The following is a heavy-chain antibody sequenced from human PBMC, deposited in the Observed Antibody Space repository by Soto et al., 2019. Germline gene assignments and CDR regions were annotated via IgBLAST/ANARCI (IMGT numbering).Heavy chain of an antibody. CDR3: AREREESILTPDPYYGMGV. V-gene: IGHV3-30-3*01. CDR1: GFTFSSYA. J-gene: IGHJ6*02. Sequence: PGGSLRLSCAASGFTFSSYAMHWVRQAPGKGLEWVAVISYDGSNKYYADSVKGRFTISRDNSKNTLYLQMNSLRAEDTAVYYCAREREESILTPDPYYGMGVWGQGTTVTVSS. CDR2: ISYDGSNK. D-gene: IGHD3-9*01.